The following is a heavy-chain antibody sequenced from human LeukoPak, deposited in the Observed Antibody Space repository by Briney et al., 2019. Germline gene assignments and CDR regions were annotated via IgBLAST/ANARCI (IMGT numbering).Heavy chain of an antibody. Sequence: PSETLSLTCTVSGGSISSSSYYWGWIRQPPGKGLEWIGSIYYSGSTYYNPSLKSRVTISVDTSKNQFSLKLSSVTAADTAVYYCARHIFRAVAFFDYWGQGTLVTVSS. CDR1: GGSISSSSYY. V-gene: IGHV4-39*01. J-gene: IGHJ4*02. CDR3: ARHIFRAVAFFDY. CDR2: IYYSGST. D-gene: IGHD6-19*01.